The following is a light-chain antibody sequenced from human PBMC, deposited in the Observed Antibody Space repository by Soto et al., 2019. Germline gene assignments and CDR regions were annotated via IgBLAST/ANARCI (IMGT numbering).Light chain of an antibody. CDR1: QSISNY. V-gene: IGKV1-39*01. CDR3: QQSYSVPLT. J-gene: IGKJ4*01. Sequence: DVQMTQSPSSLSASVGDRVTITCRTSQSISNYLNWYQQTTGKAPKLLIYAASSLQSGVPSRFSGTGSGTDFTLTITSLHPEDSATYYCQQSYSVPLTFGGGTKVEIK. CDR2: AAS.